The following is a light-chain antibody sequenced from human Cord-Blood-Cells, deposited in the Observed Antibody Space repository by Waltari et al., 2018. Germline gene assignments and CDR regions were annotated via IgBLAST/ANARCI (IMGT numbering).Light chain of an antibody. J-gene: IGLJ3*02. Sequence: QSALTQPRSVSGSPGQSVTISCTGTSSDVGGYNYVSWYQQHPGKAPKLMIYDVSKRPSGVADRFSGSKSGNTASLTISGLQAEDEADYYCCSYAGSYTFGWVFGGGTKLTVL. CDR1: SSDVGGYNY. CDR2: DVS. V-gene: IGLV2-11*01. CDR3: CSYAGSYTFGWV.